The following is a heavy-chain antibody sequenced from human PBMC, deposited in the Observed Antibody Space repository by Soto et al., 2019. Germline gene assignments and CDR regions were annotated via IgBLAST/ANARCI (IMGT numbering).Heavy chain of an antibody. CDR3: ARGHWFDP. CDR2: INHSGST. J-gene: IGHJ5*02. V-gene: IGHV4-34*01. Sequence: SETLSLTCAVYGGCFSGYYWSWIRQPPGKGLEWIGEINHSGSTNYNPSLKSRVTISVDTSKNQFSLKLSSVTAADTAVYYCARGHWFDPWGQGTLVTVSS. CDR1: GGCFSGYY.